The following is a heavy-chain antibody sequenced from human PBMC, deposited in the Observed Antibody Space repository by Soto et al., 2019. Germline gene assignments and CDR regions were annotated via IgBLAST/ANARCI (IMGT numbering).Heavy chain of an antibody. CDR3: ARDGCTYCSSIHYFDY. Sequence: PGGSLRLSCAASGFTFSSYAMHWVRQAPGKGLEWVAIISYDGSNKYYADSVKGRFTISRDNSKNTLYLQMNSLRAEDTAVYYCARDGCTYCSSIHYFDYWGQGTLVTVSS. J-gene: IGHJ4*02. V-gene: IGHV3-30-3*01. CDR2: ISYDGSNK. D-gene: IGHD2-2*01. CDR1: GFTFSSYA.